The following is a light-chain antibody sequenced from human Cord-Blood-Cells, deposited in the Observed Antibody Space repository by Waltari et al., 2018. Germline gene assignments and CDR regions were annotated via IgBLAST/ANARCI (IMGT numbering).Light chain of an antibody. Sequence: QSALTQPASVSGSPGQSITISCTGTSRDVSGYNYVSWYQQHPGKAPKLMIYDVSNRAAGFSTRFSGSSSGNTASLTISGLQAEDEADYYCSSYTSSSALGFGTGTKVTVL. CDR2: DVS. J-gene: IGLJ1*01. V-gene: IGLV2-14*03. CDR1: SRDVSGYNY. CDR3: SSYTSSSALG.